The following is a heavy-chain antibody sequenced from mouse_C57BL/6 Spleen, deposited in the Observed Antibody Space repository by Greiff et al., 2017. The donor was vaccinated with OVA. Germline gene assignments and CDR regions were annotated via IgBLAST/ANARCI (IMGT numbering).Heavy chain of an antibody. CDR2: ISSGSSTI. Sequence: DVMLVESGGGLVKPGGSLKLSCAASGFTFSDYGMHWVRQAPEKGLEWVAYISSGSSTIYYADTVKGRFTISRDNAKNTLFMQMTSLRSEDTAMYYGARAFTTVVATPFAYWGQGTLVTVSA. CDR3: ARAFTTVVATPFAY. D-gene: IGHD1-1*01. V-gene: IGHV5-17*01. J-gene: IGHJ3*01. CDR1: GFTFSDYG.